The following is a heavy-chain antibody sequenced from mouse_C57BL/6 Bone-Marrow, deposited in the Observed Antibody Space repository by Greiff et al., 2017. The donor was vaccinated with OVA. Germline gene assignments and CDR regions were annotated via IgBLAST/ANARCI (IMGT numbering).Heavy chain of an antibody. CDR3: ARQDY. CDR1: GFTFSSYG. V-gene: IGHV5-6*01. CDR2: ISSGGSYT. Sequence: EVQLVESGGDLVKPGGSLKLSCAASGFTFSSYGMSWVRQTPDKRLEWVATISSGGSYTYYPDSVQGRFTISRDNAKNTLYLQMSSLKSEDTAMYYCARQDYWGQGTTLTVSS. J-gene: IGHJ2*01.